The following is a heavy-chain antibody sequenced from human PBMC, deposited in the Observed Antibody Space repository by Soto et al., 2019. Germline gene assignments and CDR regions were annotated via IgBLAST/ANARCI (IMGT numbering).Heavy chain of an antibody. CDR1: GASISSYY. J-gene: IGHJ3*02. V-gene: IGHV4-59*08. D-gene: IGHD7-27*01. CDR2: IYYTGST. CDR3: ARQLGSRYPQDI. Sequence: QVQLQESGPGLVKPSETLSLTCTVSGASISSYYWTLIRQPPGKGLEWIGYIYYTGSTNYNPSLKSRVTISLDTSKNQFSLKLSSVTAADTAVYYCARQLGSRYPQDIWGQGTMVTASS.